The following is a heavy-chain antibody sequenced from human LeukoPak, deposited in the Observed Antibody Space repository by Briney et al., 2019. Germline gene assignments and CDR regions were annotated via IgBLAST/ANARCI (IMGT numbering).Heavy chain of an antibody. CDR2: IIPIFGTA. CDR3: ARDDPGGFDY. Sequence: ASVKVSCKASGYTFTSYGISWVRQAPGQGLEWMGGIIPIFGTANYAQKFQGRVTITADESTSTAYMELSSLRSEDTAVYYCARDDPGGFDYWGQGTLVTVSS. CDR1: GYTFTSYG. D-gene: IGHD2-15*01. V-gene: IGHV1-69*13. J-gene: IGHJ4*02.